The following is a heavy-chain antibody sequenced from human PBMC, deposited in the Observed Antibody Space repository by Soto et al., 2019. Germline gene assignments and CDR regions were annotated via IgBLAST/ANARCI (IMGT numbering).Heavy chain of an antibody. CDR2: IDPKNGGT. D-gene: IGHD3-10*01. CDR3: GRDDYGIFPY. J-gene: IGHJ4*02. CDR1: GYSISAYY. Sequence: ASVKVSCKASGYSISAYYIHWGRQAPGQGLEWMGWIDPKNGGTVSAQKFQGRLTMTRDTSISTVYMDLSGLTSDDTALYYCGRDDYGIFPYWGQGSLVTVSS. V-gene: IGHV1-2*02.